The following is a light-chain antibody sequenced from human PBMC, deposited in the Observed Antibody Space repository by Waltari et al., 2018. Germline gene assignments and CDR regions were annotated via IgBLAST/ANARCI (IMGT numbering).Light chain of an antibody. Sequence: QSALTQPASESGSPGPSTTIPCRGISSEVGVYNYVSWYQQHAGKAPELMIYDVSNRFSGSKSGSTASLTISGLQAEDEADYYCSSSTGTTWVFGGGTKVSVL. CDR3: SSSTGTTWV. J-gene: IGLJ3*02. CDR2: DV. CDR1: SSEVGVYNY. V-gene: IGLV2-14*03.